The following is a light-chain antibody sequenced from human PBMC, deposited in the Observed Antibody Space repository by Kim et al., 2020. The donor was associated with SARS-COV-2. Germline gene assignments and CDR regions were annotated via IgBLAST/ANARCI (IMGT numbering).Light chain of an antibody. CDR3: AAWDDSLDGYV. Sequence: GERVTISCSGGSSNIGSVSVTWYQHLPGTAPKLLRFSVNQRPSGVPDRFSGSKSGTSASLVISGLQSEDEADYHCAAWDDSLDGYVFGTGTKVTVL. V-gene: IGLV1-44*01. CDR2: SVN. CDR1: SSNIGSVS. J-gene: IGLJ1*01.